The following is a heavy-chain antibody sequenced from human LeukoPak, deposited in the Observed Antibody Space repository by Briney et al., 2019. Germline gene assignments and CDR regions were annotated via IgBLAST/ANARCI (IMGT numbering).Heavy chain of an antibody. CDR1: GFTFTSSA. D-gene: IGHD2-15*01. CDR2: IVVGSGNT. J-gene: IGHJ4*02. Sequence: ASVTVSCKASGFTFTSSAMQWVRQARGQRREWIGWIVVGSGNTNYAQKFQERVTITRDMSTSTAYMELSSLRSEDTAVYYCAAGWVCSGGSCYYYFDYWGQGTLVTVSS. V-gene: IGHV1-58*02. CDR3: AAGWVCSGGSCYYYFDY.